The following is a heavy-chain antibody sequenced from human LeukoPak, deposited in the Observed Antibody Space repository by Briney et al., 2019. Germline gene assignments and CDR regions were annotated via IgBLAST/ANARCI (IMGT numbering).Heavy chain of an antibody. D-gene: IGHD3-3*01. J-gene: IGHJ4*02. CDR1: GGSISTSKYY. CDR2: IYHSGCT. Sequence: SETLSLTCTVSGGSISTSKYYWGWIRQPPVKGLEWIGSIYHSGCTYYTPSLKSRVTISVDTSKNQSSLKLSSVTAADTAVYYCARDDFWSGYSHFDYWGQGTLVTVSS. CDR3: ARDDFWSGYSHFDY. V-gene: IGHV4-39*07.